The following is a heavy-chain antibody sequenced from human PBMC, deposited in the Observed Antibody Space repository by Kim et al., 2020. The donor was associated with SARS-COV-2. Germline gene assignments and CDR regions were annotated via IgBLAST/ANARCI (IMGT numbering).Heavy chain of an antibody. CDR1: GFTFDDSV. V-gene: IGHV3-49*03. Sequence: GGSLRLSCTASGFTFDDSVMSWFRQAPGKGLEWVGYISSKAYGGTTQYAASVKGRFTISRDDSKSIAYLQMNSLKTEDTAVYYCTRGGRPIPWGQGTLAT. CDR3: TRGGRPIP. CDR2: ISSKAYGGTT. D-gene: IGHD3-3*01. J-gene: IGHJ5*02.